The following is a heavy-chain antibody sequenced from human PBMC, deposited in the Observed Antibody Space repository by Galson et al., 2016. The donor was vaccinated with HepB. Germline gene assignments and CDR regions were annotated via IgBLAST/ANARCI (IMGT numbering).Heavy chain of an antibody. D-gene: IGHD2-8*01. CDR1: GGSITSGGYS. V-gene: IGHV4-30-2*01. J-gene: IGHJ5*02. CDR3: ARGNGRFCTNTDCSRGWGWFDP. CDR2: IYHTGST. Sequence: TLSLTCAVSGGSITSGGYSWSWIRQPPGKGLEWLGYIYHTGSTYYNPSLKSRVTITVDRSKNEVSLNLSSVTAADTAVYYCARGNGRFCTNTDCSRGWGWFDPWGQGTMVTVSS.